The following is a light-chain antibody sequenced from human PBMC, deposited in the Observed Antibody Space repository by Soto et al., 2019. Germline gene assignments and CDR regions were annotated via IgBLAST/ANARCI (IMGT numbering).Light chain of an antibody. CDR3: QQYGSSPLIT. Sequence: EIVWTQSPGTLSLSPGERATLSCRASQSVSSSYLAWYQQKPGQAPRLLIYGASSRATGIPDRFSGSGSGTDFTLTISRLEPEDFAVYYCQQYGSSPLITFGPGTKVDIK. CDR2: GAS. V-gene: IGKV3-20*01. J-gene: IGKJ3*01. CDR1: QSVSSSY.